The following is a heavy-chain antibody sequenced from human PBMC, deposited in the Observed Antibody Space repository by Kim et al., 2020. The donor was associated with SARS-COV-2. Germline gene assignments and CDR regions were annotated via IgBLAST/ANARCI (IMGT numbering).Heavy chain of an antibody. Sequence: SETLSLTCTVSGGSISSGGYYWSWIRQHPGKGLEWIGYIYYSGSTYYNPSLKSRVTISVDTSKNQFSLKLSSVTAADTAVYYCARVPAITMVRGVLENWFDPWGHGTLVTVSS. CDR3: ARVPAITMVRGVLENWFDP. CDR2: IYYSGST. CDR1: GGSISSGGYY. J-gene: IGHJ5*02. D-gene: IGHD3-10*01. V-gene: IGHV4-31*03.